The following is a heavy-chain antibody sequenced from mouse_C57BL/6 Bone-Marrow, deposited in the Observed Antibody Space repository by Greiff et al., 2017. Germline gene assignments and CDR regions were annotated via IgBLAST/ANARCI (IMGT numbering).Heavy chain of an antibody. Sequence: VKLMESGPGLVAPSQSLSITCTVSGFSLTSYGVSWVRQPPGKGLEWLGVIWGDGSTNYHSALISRLSISKDNSKSQVFLKLNRLRTDNTATYYCAKERRSRPGAYWGQGTLVTVSA. J-gene: IGHJ3*01. CDR2: IWGDGST. CDR3: AKERRSRPGAY. V-gene: IGHV2-3*01. D-gene: IGHD1-1*01. CDR1: GFSLTSYG.